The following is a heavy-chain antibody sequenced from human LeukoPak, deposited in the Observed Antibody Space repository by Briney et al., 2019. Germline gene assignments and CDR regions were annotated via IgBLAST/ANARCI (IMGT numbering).Heavy chain of an antibody. CDR1: GFTFDDYA. CDR3: AKDLSGRQYYFDY. Sequence: PGGSLRLSCAASGFTFDDYAMPWVRQAPGKGLEWVSGISWNSGSIGYADSVEGRFTISRDNAKNSLYLQMNSLRAEDTALYYCAKDLSGRQYYFDYWGQGTLVTVSS. J-gene: IGHJ4*02. CDR2: ISWNSGSI. D-gene: IGHD1-26*01. V-gene: IGHV3-9*01.